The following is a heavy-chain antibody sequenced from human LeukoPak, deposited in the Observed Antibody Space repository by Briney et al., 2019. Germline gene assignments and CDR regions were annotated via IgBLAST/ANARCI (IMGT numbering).Heavy chain of an antibody. CDR1: GFTFSSCG. J-gene: IGHJ4*02. V-gene: IGHV3-30*03. Sequence: GGSLGLSCAASGFTFSSCGMHWVRQAPGKGLEWVAVISYDGSNKYYADSVKGRFTISRDNSKNTLYLQMNSLRAEDTAVYYCARPAAAGTYYFDYWGQGTLVTISS. CDR3: ARPAAAGTYYFDY. CDR2: ISYDGSNK. D-gene: IGHD6-13*01.